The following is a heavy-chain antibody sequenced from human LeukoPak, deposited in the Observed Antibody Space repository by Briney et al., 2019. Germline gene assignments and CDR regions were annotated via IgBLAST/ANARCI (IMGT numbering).Heavy chain of an antibody. Sequence: ASVKVSCKASGYTFTGYYMHWVRQAPGQGLEWMGWINPNSGGTNYAQKFQGRVTMTRDTSISTAYVELSRLRSDDTAVYCCARTRGYGDFYFDYWGQGTLVTVSS. J-gene: IGHJ4*02. V-gene: IGHV1-2*02. CDR3: ARTRGYGDFYFDY. CDR1: GYTFTGYY. CDR2: INPNSGGT. D-gene: IGHD4-17*01.